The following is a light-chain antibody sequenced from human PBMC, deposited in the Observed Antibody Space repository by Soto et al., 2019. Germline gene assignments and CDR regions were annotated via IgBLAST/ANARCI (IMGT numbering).Light chain of an antibody. CDR1: QSISSTY. Sequence: EIVLTQSPGTLSLSPRERATLSCRASQSISSTYLAWYQQKPGQAPRLLIYGASSRATGIPDRFSGSGSGTDFTLTISRLEPEDFAVYYCQQFGSSLPWTFGQGTKVDIK. CDR3: QQFGSSLPWT. CDR2: GAS. J-gene: IGKJ1*01. V-gene: IGKV3-20*01.